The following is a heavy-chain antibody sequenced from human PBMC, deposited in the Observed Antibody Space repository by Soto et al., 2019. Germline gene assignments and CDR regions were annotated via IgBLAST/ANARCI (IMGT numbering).Heavy chain of an antibody. CDR2: ISGSGGSP. J-gene: IGHJ4*02. CDR1: GFTFNSYT. Sequence: GGSLRLSCAASGFTFNSYTMAWVRQAPGKGLEWVSSISGSGGSPSYADSVQGRFTISRDNSKNTLYLQMNSLRAEDTAVYYCAKESSGPYEIVAVDYWGQGTLVTVSS. V-gene: IGHV3-23*01. CDR3: AKESSGPYEIVAVDY. D-gene: IGHD3-16*02.